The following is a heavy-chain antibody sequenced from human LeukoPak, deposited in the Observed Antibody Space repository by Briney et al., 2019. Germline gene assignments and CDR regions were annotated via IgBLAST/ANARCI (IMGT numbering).Heavy chain of an antibody. CDR1: GFTFNSYW. V-gene: IGHV3-7*01. D-gene: IGHD3-9*01. CDR2: IKHDSTEK. Sequence: PGGSLRLSCAASGFTFNSYWMTWVRQAPGKGLEWVANIKHDSTEKYYVDSVKGRFTISRDNAKNSLYLQMNSLRAEDTAVYYCARDFRWYYDILTGPTFDYRGQGTLVTVSS. CDR3: ARDFRWYYDILTGPTFDY. J-gene: IGHJ4*02.